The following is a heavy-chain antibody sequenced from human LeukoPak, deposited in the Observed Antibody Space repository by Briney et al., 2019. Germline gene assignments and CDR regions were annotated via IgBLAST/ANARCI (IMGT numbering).Heavy chain of an antibody. J-gene: IGHJ4*02. Sequence: GGSLRLSCAASGFTFSSYAMSWVRQAPGKGLEWVSAISGSGGSTYYAGSVKGRFTISRDNSKNTLYLQMNSLRAEDTAVYYCAKVGSSGWYHLYYFDYWGQGTLVTVSS. CDR1: GFTFSSYA. CDR3: AKVGSSGWYHLYYFDY. V-gene: IGHV3-23*01. CDR2: ISGSGGST. D-gene: IGHD6-19*01.